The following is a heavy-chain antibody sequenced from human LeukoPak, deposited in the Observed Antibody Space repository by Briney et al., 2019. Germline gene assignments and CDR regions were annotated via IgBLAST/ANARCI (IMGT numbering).Heavy chain of an antibody. CDR2: IYYSGSP. D-gene: IGHD6-19*01. CDR1: GGSLSSSSYY. V-gene: IGHV4-39*01. Sequence: SETLFLTCTVSGGSLSSSSYYWGWIRPPPGNGLEWIGSIYYSGSPYYNPHHKTRATTTVDTPMTQSSPKLQSVPAADTAVYDCARHSGRGRSGGIDFDYWGQGTLVTVSS. CDR3: ARHSGRGRSGGIDFDY. J-gene: IGHJ4*02.